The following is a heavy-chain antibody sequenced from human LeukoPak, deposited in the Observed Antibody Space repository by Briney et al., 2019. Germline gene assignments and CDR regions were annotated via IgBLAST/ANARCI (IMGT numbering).Heavy chain of an antibody. CDR3: ARGAVAVRNAFDI. V-gene: IGHV6-1*01. Sequence: SQTLSLTCAISGDSVSSNSAAWNWIRQSPSRGLEWLGRTYYSSKWYNDYAASVKSRITINPDTSKNQFTLQLNSVTPEDTAVYYCARGAVAVRNAFDIWGQGTRVTVSS. D-gene: IGHD6-19*01. CDR2: TYYSSKWYN. CDR1: GDSVSSNSAA. J-gene: IGHJ3*02.